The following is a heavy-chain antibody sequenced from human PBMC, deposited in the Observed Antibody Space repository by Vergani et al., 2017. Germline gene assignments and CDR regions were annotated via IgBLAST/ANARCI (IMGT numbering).Heavy chain of an antibody. D-gene: IGHD5-18*01. Sequence: QVTLKESGPALVKPTQTLTLTCTFSGFSVSTSGMRASWIRQPPGKALEWLARIEWDDDEFYTTSLKTRLKIAKDTSQNQVVFTMTDVDPVDTATYYCARTGYSYSKAFDYWGQGTLVTVSS. CDR3: ARTGYSYSKAFDY. CDR1: GFSVSTSGMR. CDR2: IEWDDDE. J-gene: IGHJ4*02. V-gene: IGHV2-70*04.